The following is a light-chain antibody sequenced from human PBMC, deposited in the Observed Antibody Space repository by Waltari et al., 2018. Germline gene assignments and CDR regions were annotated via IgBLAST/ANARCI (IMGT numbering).Light chain of an antibody. CDR1: KLGHNF. CDR3: QAWDSSSDSYV. V-gene: IGLV3-1*01. CDR2: QDK. J-gene: IGLJ1*01. Sequence: SYELTQPPSVSVSAGQTASNTCSGDKLGHNFVCWFQQRPGQSPVLVIYQDKKRPSGIPERFSGSNSGNTATLTISGTQPLDEADYYCQAWDSSSDSYVFGSGTKVTV.